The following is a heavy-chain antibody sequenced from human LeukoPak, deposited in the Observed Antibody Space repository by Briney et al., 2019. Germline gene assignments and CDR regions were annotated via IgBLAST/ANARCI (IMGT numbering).Heavy chain of an antibody. V-gene: IGHV3-23*01. J-gene: IGHJ3*02. CDR3: ARESGYPDAFDI. CDR1: GVTLSTYA. Sequence: GGSLRLSCAASGVTLSTYAMSWARQAPGKGLEWVSGISSSGSGDNTYYADSVKGRFTISRDNSKNTLYLQMNSLRAEDTAVYYCARESGYPDAFDIWGQGTMVTVSS. CDR2: ISSSGSGDNT. D-gene: IGHD3-3*01.